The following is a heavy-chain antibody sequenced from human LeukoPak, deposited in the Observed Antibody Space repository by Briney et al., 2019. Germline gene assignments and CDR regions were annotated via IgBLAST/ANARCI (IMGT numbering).Heavy chain of an antibody. D-gene: IGHD6-13*01. CDR1: GSSISSYY. J-gene: IGHJ4*02. V-gene: IGHV4-59*07. CDR2: FYHSGGT. Sequence: SDTLSLTCNVSGSSISSYYWSWIRQPPGEGLEWIGYFYHSGGTNYNPSLKGRATISVDTSKSEVSMKLRSVTAADTAVYYCARGASSSWYSLWKFWGQGTLVTVSS. CDR3: ARGASSSWYSLWKF.